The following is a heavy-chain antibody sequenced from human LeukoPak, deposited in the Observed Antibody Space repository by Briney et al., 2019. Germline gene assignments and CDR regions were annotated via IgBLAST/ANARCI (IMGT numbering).Heavy chain of an antibody. D-gene: IGHD5-18*01. CDR2: ISGSGGST. V-gene: IGHV3-23*01. CDR1: GFTFSSYA. J-gene: IGHJ4*02. Sequence: GGSLRLSCAASGFTFSSYAMSWVRQAPGKGLEWVSAISGSGGSTYYADSVKGRFTISRDNSKNTLYLQMNSLRAEDTTVYYCAKLTGYSYGSGGYWGQGTLVTVSS. CDR3: AKLTGYSYGSGGY.